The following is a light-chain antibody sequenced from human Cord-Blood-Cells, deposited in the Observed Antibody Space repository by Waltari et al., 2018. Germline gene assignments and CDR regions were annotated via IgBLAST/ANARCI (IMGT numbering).Light chain of an antibody. CDR1: QSVSSN. J-gene: IGKJ5*01. Sequence: EIVMTQSPATLSVSPGERATLSCRASQSVSSNLAWYQQNPGQAPRLLIYGASTRATGIPARFRGSGSGTEFTLTISSRQSEDFAVYYCQQYNNWLITFGEGTRLEIK. CDR3: QQYNNWLIT. CDR2: GAS. V-gene: IGKV3-15*01.